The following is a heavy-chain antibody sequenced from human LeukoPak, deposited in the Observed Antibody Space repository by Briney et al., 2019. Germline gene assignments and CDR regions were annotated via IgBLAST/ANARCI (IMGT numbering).Heavy chain of an antibody. D-gene: IGHD1-20*01. CDR1: GYTFTGYY. V-gene: IGHV1-2*06. Sequence: ASVKVSSKASGYTFTGYYMHWVRQAPGQGLEWMGRINPNSGGTNYAQKFQGRVTMTRDTSISTAYMELSRLRSDDTAVYYCARTRPRYNWKAHYFDYWGQGTLVTVSS. J-gene: IGHJ4*02. CDR3: ARTRPRYNWKAHYFDY. CDR2: INPNSGGT.